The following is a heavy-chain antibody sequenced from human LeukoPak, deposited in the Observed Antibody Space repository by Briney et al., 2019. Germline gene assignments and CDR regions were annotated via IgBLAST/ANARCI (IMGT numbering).Heavy chain of an antibody. D-gene: IGHD2-2*01. V-gene: IGHV3-23*01. CDR1: GFTLSSYA. CDR2: ISVSGNT. CDR3: AKEGRYCSSTSCYFWFDP. Sequence: GGSLRLSCAASGFTLSSYAMSWVRQGPGKGLEWVSAISVSGNTYHADSVKGRFTISRDNSKNTLYLQMNSLRAEDTAVYYCAKEGRYCSSTSCYFWFDPWGQGTLVTVSS. J-gene: IGHJ5*02.